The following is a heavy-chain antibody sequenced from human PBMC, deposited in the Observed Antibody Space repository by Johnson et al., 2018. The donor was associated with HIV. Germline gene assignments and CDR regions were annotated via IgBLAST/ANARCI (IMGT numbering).Heavy chain of an antibody. CDR2: IGTAGDT. D-gene: IGHD6-6*01. CDR3: ATDEYTNSLGV. Sequence: VQLVESGGGLVQPGGSLRLSCAASGFTFDDYAMHWVRQAPGKGLEWVSAIGTAGDTYYPDSVKGRFTISRDNSKNTLYLQMNSLRAEDTAVYYCATDEYTNSLGVWGQGTMVTVSS. CDR1: GFTFDDYA. V-gene: IGHV3-23*04. J-gene: IGHJ3*01.